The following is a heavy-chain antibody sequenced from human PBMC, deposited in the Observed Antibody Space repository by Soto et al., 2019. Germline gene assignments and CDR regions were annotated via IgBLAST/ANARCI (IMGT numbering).Heavy chain of an antibody. Sequence: SVKVSCTASGGTFSSYTISWVRQAPGQGLEWMGRIIPILGIANYAQKFQGRVTITADKSTSTAYMELSSLRSEDTAVYYCARDRAGNYDFWSGYNGFSYYYGMDVWGQGTTVTAP. CDR3: ARDRAGNYDFWSGYNGFSYYYGMDV. J-gene: IGHJ6*02. V-gene: IGHV1-69*04. CDR2: IIPILGIA. D-gene: IGHD3-3*01. CDR1: GGTFSSYT.